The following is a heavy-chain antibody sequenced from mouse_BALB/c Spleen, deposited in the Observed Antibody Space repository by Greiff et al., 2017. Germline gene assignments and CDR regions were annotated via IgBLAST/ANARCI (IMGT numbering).Heavy chain of an antibody. CDR3: ARQGTGSYWYFDV. V-gene: IGHV5-9-3*01. CDR2: ISSGGSYT. J-gene: IGHJ1*01. Sequence: EVKLVESGGGLVKPGGSLKLSCAASGFTFSSYAMSWVRQTPEKRLEWVATISSGGSYTYYPDSVKGRFTISRDNAKNTLYLQMSSLRSEDTAMYYCARQGTGSYWYFDVWGAGTTVTVSS. CDR1: GFTFSSYA. D-gene: IGHD1-1*02.